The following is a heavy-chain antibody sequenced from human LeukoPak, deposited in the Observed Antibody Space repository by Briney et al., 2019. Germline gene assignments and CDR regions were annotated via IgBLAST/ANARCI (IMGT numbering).Heavy chain of an antibody. CDR2: INPNSGGT. J-gene: IGHJ4*02. V-gene: IGHV1-2*02. Sequence: PSLRVSCKASGYTFTRYYMQWVRQAPGQGPAWRGWINPNSGGTNYAQKFQGRVTMNRDTSISTAYMERSRLRSDDTAVYYCARVRITFGGGDYWGQGTLVTVSS. CDR3: ARVRITFGGGDY. D-gene: IGHD3-16*01. CDR1: GYTFTRYY.